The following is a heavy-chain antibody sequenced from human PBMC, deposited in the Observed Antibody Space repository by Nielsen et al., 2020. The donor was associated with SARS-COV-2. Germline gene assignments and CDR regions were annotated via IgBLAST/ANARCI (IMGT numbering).Heavy chain of an antibody. CDR3: ARGDLVVVPSPILGLGSFFYYFYLDV. D-gene: IGHD2-2*01. J-gene: IGHJ6*03. CDR2: VPHSGSI. CDR1: GGSVSSNDW. V-gene: IGHV4-4*02. Sequence: SETLSLTCAVSGGSVSSNDWWTWVRQSPGQGLEWIGEVPHSGSINYNPSPKSRVTLSMDKSKRQFSLRLTSVSAADTAVYFCARGDLVVVPSPILGLGSFFYYFYLDVWGKGTTVIVSS.